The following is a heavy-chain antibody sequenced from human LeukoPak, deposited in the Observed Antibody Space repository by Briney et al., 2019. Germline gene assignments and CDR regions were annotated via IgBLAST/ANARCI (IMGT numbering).Heavy chain of an antibody. D-gene: IGHD2-2*01. CDR1: GFTFSSYG. CDR3: AKDWEGYCSSTSCSPD. Sequence: GGSLRLSCAASGFTFSSYGMHWVRQSPGKGLEWVAFIRYDGSNKYYADSVKGRFTISRDNSKNTLYLQMNSLRAEDTAVYYCAKDWEGYCSSTSCSPDWGQGTLVTVSS. CDR2: IRYDGSNK. J-gene: IGHJ4*02. V-gene: IGHV3-30*02.